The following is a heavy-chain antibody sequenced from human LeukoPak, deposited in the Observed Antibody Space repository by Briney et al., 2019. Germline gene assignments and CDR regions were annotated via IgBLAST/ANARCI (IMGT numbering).Heavy chain of an antibody. CDR3: VKDLRSDFMGVLSRYLSY. D-gene: IGHD2/OR15-2a*01. CDR2: ISRNGGST. V-gene: IGHV3-64D*09. CDR1: GFTFSSFA. J-gene: IGHJ4*02. Sequence: SGGSLRLSCSASGFTFSSFAMHWVRQAPGKRLEYVAAISRNGGSTYYADSVKGRFTISRDNSKNTLYLQMSSLRAEDAAVYLCVKDLRSDFMGVLSRYLSYWGQGTLVTVSS.